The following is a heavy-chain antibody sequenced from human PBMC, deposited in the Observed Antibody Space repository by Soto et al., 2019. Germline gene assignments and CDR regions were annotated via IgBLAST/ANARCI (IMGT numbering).Heavy chain of an antibody. D-gene: IGHD1-1*01. CDR1: GFSISSNA. CDR2: ISDRGDTT. Sequence: GGSLRLSCAASGFSISSNAMYWVRQAPGKGLEWVSAISDRGDTTHYADSVKGRFTISRDTPKNTLYLQLNTLRADDTAVYYCAKDKPGTTSFDYWGQGTLVTVSS. CDR3: AKDKPGTTSFDY. J-gene: IGHJ4*02. V-gene: IGHV3-23*01.